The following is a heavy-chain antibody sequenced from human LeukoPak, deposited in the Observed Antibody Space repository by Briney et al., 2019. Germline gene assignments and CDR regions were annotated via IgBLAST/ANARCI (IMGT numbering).Heavy chain of an antibody. V-gene: IGHV4-59*01. CDR1: GGSISSYY. CDR3: AKSPGTTGYYYMDV. Sequence: SETLSLTCTVSGGSISSYYWSWIRQPPGKGLQWIGYIHDSGSTNYNPSLKSRVTISVDTSKNEFSLKLSSVNAADTAVYYCAKSPGTTGYYYMDVWGKGTTVTVSS. J-gene: IGHJ6*03. D-gene: IGHD1-1*01. CDR2: IHDSGST.